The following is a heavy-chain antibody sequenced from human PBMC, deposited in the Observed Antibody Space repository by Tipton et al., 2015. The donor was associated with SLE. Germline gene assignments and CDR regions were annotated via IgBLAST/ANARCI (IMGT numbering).Heavy chain of an antibody. Sequence: GSLRLSCAASGFTFSSYAMSWVRQAPGKGLEWVSGISGSGGSTYYADSVKGRFTISRDNSKKTLFLQMNSLRAEDTAVYYCAKGTGTGGVYSYGMDVWGQGTTVTVSS. D-gene: IGHD1-7*01. CDR1: GFTFSSYA. CDR2: ISGSGGST. V-gene: IGHV3-23*01. J-gene: IGHJ6*02. CDR3: AKGTGTGGVYSYGMDV.